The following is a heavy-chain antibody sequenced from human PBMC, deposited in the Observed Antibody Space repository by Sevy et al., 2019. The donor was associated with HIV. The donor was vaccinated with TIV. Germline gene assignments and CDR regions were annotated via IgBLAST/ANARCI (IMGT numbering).Heavy chain of an antibody. J-gene: IGHJ4*02. D-gene: IGHD3-10*01. Sequence: ASVKVSCKASGYTFTGYYMHWLRPAPGQGLAWMGWINPNSGGTNYAQKFQGRVTMPRDTSISTAYMELSRLRSDDTAVYYCARDPYGSGSLDYWGQGTLVTVSS. V-gene: IGHV1-2*02. CDR2: INPNSGGT. CDR3: ARDPYGSGSLDY. CDR1: GYTFTGYY.